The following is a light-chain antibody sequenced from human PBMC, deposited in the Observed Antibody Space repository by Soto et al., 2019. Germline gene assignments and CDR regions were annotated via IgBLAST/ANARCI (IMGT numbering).Light chain of an antibody. J-gene: IGKJ1*01. CDR2: GAS. V-gene: IGKV3-20*01. CDR1: QTVSNSY. Sequence: EFVLTQSPGTLSLSPGERATLSCRASQTVSNSYIAWYQQKPGQAPRLLIYGASSRATGIPDRFSGSGSGTDFILTISRLEPEDFAVYYCQQYGSSPWTFGQGTKVEI. CDR3: QQYGSSPWT.